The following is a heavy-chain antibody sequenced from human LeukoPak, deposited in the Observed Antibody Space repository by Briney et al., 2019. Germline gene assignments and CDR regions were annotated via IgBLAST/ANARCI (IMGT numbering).Heavy chain of an antibody. D-gene: IGHD4-17*01. CDR1: GYIFTGYY. V-gene: IGHV1-2*06. Sequence: ASVKVSCKASGYIFTGYYLHWVRQALGQGREGMGRINPNTGGTDYAQKFQGRVTMTRETSIRTAYMEVSSLTYDDAAVYLCVISRDYGDYYSESRGHGTLVTASS. CDR3: VISRDYGDYYSES. CDR2: INPNTGGT. J-gene: IGHJ4*01.